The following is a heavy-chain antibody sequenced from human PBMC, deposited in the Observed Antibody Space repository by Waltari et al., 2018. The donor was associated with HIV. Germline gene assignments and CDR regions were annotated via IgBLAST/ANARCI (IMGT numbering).Heavy chain of an antibody. V-gene: IGHV4-34*02. Sequence: QVQLQQWGAGLLKPSDTLSLTCTVYGESFRGHPWTWIRQTLGEGLEWIGEVDHRGNVNYKPSLKSRVTISVDTSENQFALKVTSVTAADTAIYYCARGRQIQLWDQTRYFDSWGQGTRVTVSS. CDR3: ARGRQIQLWDQTRYFDS. CDR1: GESFRGHP. CDR2: VDHRGNV. J-gene: IGHJ4*02. D-gene: IGHD5-18*01.